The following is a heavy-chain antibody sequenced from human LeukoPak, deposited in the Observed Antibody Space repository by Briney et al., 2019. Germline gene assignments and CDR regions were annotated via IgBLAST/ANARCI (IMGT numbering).Heavy chain of an antibody. V-gene: IGHV4-39*07. D-gene: IGHD1-26*01. J-gene: IGHJ4*02. Sequence: SETLSLTCTVSGGSISSSSYYWGWIRQPPGKGLEWIGSIYYSGSTYYNPSLKSRVTISVDTSKNQFSLKLSSVTAADTAVYYCARDGWEYYFDYWGQGTLVTVSS. CDR2: IYYSGST. CDR1: GGSISSSSYY. CDR3: ARDGWEYYFDY.